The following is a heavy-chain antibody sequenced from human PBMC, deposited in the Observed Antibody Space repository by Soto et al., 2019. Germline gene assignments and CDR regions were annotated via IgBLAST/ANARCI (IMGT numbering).Heavy chain of an antibody. CDR1: GGTFSSYT. Sequence: GASVKVSCKASGGTFSSYTISWVRRAPGQGLEWMGRIIPILGIANYAQKFQGRVTITADKSTSTAYMELSSLRSEDTAVYYCARDPNSSSWSNWGQGTLVTVSS. J-gene: IGHJ4*02. V-gene: IGHV1-69*04. CDR3: ARDPNSSSWSN. D-gene: IGHD6-13*01. CDR2: IIPILGIA.